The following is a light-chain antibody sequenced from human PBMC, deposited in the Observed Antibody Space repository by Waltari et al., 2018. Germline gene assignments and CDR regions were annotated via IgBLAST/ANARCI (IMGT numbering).Light chain of an antibody. CDR1: SSDVGASDY. CDR3: SSYTSSSTRV. CDR2: EVS. J-gene: IGLJ1*01. V-gene: IGLV2-14*01. Sequence: QSALTQPASVSGSPGQSITISCTGTSSDVGASDYVSWYQQHPGKAPKLMIYEVSNRPSGVSNRFSGSKSGNTASLTISGLQAEDEADYYCSSYTSSSTRVFGTGTKVTVL.